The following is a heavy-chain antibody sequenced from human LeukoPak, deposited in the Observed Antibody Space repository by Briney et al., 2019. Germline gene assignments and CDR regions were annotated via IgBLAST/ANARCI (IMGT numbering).Heavy chain of an antibody. CDR1: GYTFTGYY. V-gene: IGHV1-2*02. J-gene: IGHJ4*02. D-gene: IGHD2-15*01. CDR2: INPNSGGT. Sequence: GASVKVSCKASGYTFTGYYMHWVRQAPGQGLEWMGWINPNSGGTNYAQKFQGRVTMTRDTSISTAYMELRSLRSDDTAVYYCARENRGRYCSGGSCYYGDYWGQGTLVTVSS. CDR3: ARENRGRYCSGGSCYYGDY.